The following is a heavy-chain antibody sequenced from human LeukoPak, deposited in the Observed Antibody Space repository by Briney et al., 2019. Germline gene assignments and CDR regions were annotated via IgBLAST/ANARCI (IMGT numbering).Heavy chain of an antibody. CDR3: ATRYYYDSSGYYPFDY. CDR2: INPNSGGT. J-gene: IGHJ4*02. V-gene: IGHV1-2*02. Sequence: ASVKVSCKASGYTFTGYYMHWVRQAPGQGLEWMGWINPNSGGTNYAQKFQGRVTMTRDTSISTAYMELSRLRSDDTAMYYCATRYYYDSSGYYPFDYWGQGTLVTVSS. CDR1: GYTFTGYY. D-gene: IGHD3-22*01.